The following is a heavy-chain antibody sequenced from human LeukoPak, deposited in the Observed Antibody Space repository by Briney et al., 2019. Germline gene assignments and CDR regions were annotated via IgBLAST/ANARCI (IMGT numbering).Heavy chain of an antibody. V-gene: IGHV4-34*01. J-gene: IGHJ4*02. D-gene: IGHD6-13*01. CDR2: INHSGST. CDR1: GGSFSGYY. CDR3: ARVTGYMTEDYFDY. Sequence: SETLSLACAVYGGSFSGYYWSWIRQPPGKGLEWIGEINHSGSTNYNPSLKSRVTISVDTSKNQFSLRLSSVTAADTAVYYCARVTGYMTEDYFDYWGQGTLVTVSS.